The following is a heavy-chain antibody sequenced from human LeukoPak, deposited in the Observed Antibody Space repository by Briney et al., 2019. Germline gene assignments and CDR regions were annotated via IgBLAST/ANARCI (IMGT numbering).Heavy chain of an antibody. V-gene: IGHV4-39*07. J-gene: IGHJ3*02. CDR1: GGSISSSSYY. D-gene: IGHD3-22*01. CDR3: ARGPVTYYDDSSGNEAFDI. CDR2: IYYSGST. Sequence: PSETLSLTCTVSGGSISSSSYYWDWLRQPPGKGLEWIGSIYYSGSTYYNPSLKSRVTISVDTSMSQFSLRLSSVTAADTAVYYCARGPVTYYDDSSGNEAFDIWGQGTMVTVSS.